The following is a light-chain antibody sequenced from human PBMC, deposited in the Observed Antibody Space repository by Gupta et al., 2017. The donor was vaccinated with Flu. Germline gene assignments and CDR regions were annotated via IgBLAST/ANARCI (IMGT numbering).Light chain of an antibody. CDR2: GNA. Sequence: QSVLTQPPSVSGAPGQRVTISCTVSSSQIGASFDVHWYQQLPAAAPNLRSYGNANRPSGVPDRFSGSKSGTSASLDITGLQAEDEADYYWQSFDNSLSGSVFGGGTKLTVL. V-gene: IGLV1-40*01. CDR1: SSQIGASFD. J-gene: IGLJ3*02. CDR3: QSFDNSLSGSV.